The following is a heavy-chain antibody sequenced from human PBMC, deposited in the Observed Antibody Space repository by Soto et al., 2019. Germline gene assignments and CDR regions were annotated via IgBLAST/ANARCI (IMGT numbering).Heavy chain of an antibody. J-gene: IGHJ5*02. D-gene: IGHD3-16*01. CDR2: IYYSGTT. V-gene: IGHV4-59*01. CDR3: AIDFASYGWFDP. CDR1: GGSISSYY. Sequence: PSETLSLTCTVSGGSISSYYWSWIRQPPGKGLEWIGYIYYSGTTNYNPSLNSQVTISVDTSKNQFSLKLSSLTAADTAVYYCAIDFASYGWFDPWGQGTLVTVSS.